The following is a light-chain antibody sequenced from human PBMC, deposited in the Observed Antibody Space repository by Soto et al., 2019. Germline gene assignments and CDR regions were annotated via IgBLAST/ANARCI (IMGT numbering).Light chain of an antibody. CDR1: QRVSSRY. CDR2: GAS. J-gene: IGKJ1*01. Sequence: EIVLTQSPGTLSLSPGDRATLSCRASQRVSSRYLAWYQQKPGQAPSLLIFGASNRATGIPDRFSGSGSGTDFTLTISSLQPEDFPVYYCQQRSNWPRTFGQGTKV. V-gene: IGKV3D-20*02. CDR3: QQRSNWPRT.